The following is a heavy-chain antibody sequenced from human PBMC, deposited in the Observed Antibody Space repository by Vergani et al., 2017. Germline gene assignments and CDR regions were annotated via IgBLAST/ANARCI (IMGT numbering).Heavy chain of an antibody. CDR1: GYSISSGYY. J-gene: IGHJ4*02. D-gene: IGHD5-18*01. Sequence: QVQLQESGPGLVKPSETLSLTCTVSGYSISSGYYWGWIRQPPGKGLEWIGSIYPSGSTYYNPSLKGRVTISVDTSKNQFSLKLSAVTAADTAVYYCARVPGYSYGYAVDYWGQGTMVTVSS. V-gene: IGHV4-38-2*02. CDR2: IYPSGST. CDR3: ARVPGYSYGYAVDY.